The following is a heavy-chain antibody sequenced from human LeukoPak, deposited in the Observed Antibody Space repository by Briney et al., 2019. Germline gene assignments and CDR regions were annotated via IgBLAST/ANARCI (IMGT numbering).Heavy chain of an antibody. J-gene: IGHJ6*02. CDR3: ARDSGSHPYYGMDV. CDR1: GGSISSCY. Sequence: SETLSLTCTVSGGSISSCYWSWIRQPPGKGLEWIGYIYYSGSTNYNPSLKSRVTISVDTSKNQFSLKLSSVTAADTAVYYCARDSGSHPYYGMDVWGQGTTVTVSS. V-gene: IGHV4-59*01. D-gene: IGHD1-26*01. CDR2: IYYSGST.